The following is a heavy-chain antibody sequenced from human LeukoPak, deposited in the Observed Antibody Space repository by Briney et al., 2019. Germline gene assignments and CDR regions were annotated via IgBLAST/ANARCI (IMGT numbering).Heavy chain of an antibody. Sequence: SETLSLTCSVSGGSISNADYYWGWIRQAPGKGLEWIGSIFYGGNNHYNPSLKRRATISVDTSKNQFSLKVPSVTAADAAVYYCARQLPTAAADTRGYFDYWGQGTVVTVSS. V-gene: IGHV4-39*01. CDR1: GGSISNADYY. D-gene: IGHD6-25*01. CDR2: IFYGGNN. J-gene: IGHJ4*01. CDR3: ARQLPTAAADTRGYFDY.